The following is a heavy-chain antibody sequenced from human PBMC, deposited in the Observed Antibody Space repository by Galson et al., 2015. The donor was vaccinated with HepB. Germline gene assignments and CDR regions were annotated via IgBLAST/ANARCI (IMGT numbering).Heavy chain of an antibody. V-gene: IGHV3-48*02. CDR3: ARGISASLVVVPSTGRNYYYGMDV. CDR2: IRNSIGTI. J-gene: IGHJ6*02. Sequence: SLRLSCAASGFTFSDYSMNWVRQAPGKGLEWLSYIRNSIGTIYYADAVKGRFTISRDNAKNSLYLQMNSLRDEDTAVYYCARGISASLVVVPSTGRNYYYGMDVWGQGTTVTVSS. CDR1: GFTFSDYS. D-gene: IGHD2-2*01.